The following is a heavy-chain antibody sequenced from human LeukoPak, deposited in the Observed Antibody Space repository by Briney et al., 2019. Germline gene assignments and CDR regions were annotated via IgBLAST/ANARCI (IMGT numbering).Heavy chain of an antibody. Sequence: PSETLSLTCTVSGGSISSYYWSWIRQPPGKGVEWIGYIYYSGSTNYNPSLKSRVTISVDTSKNQFSLKLSSVTAADTAVYYCARWIYYSSGYYLDYWGQGTLVTVSS. CDR1: GGSISSYY. CDR3: ARWIYYSSGYYLDY. D-gene: IGHD3-22*01. CDR2: IYYSGST. J-gene: IGHJ4*02. V-gene: IGHV4-59*01.